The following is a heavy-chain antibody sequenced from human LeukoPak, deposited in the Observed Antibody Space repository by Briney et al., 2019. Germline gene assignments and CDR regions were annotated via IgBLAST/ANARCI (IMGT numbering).Heavy chain of an antibody. J-gene: IGHJ6*03. Sequence: AGGSLRLSCAASGFTFSSYAVSWVRQAPGKGLEWVSAISGSRGSTYYADSVKGRFTISRDNSKNTLYLQMNSLRAEDTAVYYCARASIAAAGTRSYYYYYMDVWGKGTTVTVSS. D-gene: IGHD6-13*01. CDR2: ISGSRGST. CDR3: ARASIAAAGTRSYYYYYMDV. CDR1: GFTFSSYA. V-gene: IGHV3-23*01.